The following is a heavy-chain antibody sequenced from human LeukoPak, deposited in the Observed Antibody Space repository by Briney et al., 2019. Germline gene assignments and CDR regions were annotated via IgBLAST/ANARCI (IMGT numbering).Heavy chain of an antibody. D-gene: IGHD6-13*01. J-gene: IGHJ3*02. CDR3: AKLMSIYTNAGTGAFDI. CDR1: GFIFSSYG. V-gene: IGHV3-30*02. Sequence: SGGSLRLSCAASGFIFSSYGMHWVRQAPGKGLEWVAFIRYDGSNKYYADSVKGRFTISRDNSKNTLYLQMNSLRAEDTAVYYCAKLMSIYTNAGTGAFDIWGQGTMVTVSS. CDR2: IRYDGSNK.